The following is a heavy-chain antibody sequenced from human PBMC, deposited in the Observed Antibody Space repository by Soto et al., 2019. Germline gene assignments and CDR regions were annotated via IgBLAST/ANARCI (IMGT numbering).Heavy chain of an antibody. Sequence: QVQLQQWGAGLLKPSETLSLTCAVYGGSFSGYYWSWIRQPPGKGLEWIGEINHSGSTNYNPSLKSRVTISVDTSNNQFSLKLSSVTAADTAVYYCARVGAGLFDYWGQGTLVTVSS. D-gene: IGHD6-19*01. CDR3: ARVGAGLFDY. CDR1: GGSFSGYY. CDR2: INHSGST. J-gene: IGHJ4*02. V-gene: IGHV4-34*01.